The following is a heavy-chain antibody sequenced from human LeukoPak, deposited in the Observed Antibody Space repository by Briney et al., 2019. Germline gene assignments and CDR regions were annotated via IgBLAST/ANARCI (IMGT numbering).Heavy chain of an antibody. D-gene: IGHD2-15*01. CDR3: SKDQTRDAGGRFDY. J-gene: IGHJ4*02. Sequence: PGGSLRLSCAASGFTFSSYGMHWVGQAPGKGREWVAVIWYDGSNKYYADSVKGRFTISRDNSKKTLYLHMNSLRVGATAVYSLSKDQTRDAGGRFDYWGQGTLVTVSS. V-gene: IGHV3-33*06. CDR1: GFTFSSYG. CDR2: IWYDGSNK.